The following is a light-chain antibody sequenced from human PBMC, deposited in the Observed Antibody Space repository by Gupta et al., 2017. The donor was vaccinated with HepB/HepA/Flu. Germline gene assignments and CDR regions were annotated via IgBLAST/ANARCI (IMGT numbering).Light chain of an antibody. CDR1: QSISTY. CDR3: QQSYSTPFT. Sequence: DIQMTQSLSSLSASVGDRVTITCRASQSISTYLNWYQQKPGKAPKLLIYAASSLQSGVPSRFSGSGSGTDFTLTISSLQPEDFATYYCQQSYSTPFTFGPGTKVDI. J-gene: IGKJ3*01. V-gene: IGKV1-39*01. CDR2: AAS.